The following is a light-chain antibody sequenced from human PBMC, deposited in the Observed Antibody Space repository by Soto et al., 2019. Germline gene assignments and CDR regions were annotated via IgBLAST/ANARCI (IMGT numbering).Light chain of an antibody. J-gene: IGKJ4*01. Sequence: EIVMTQSPATLSVSPGDRATLSCRAGQPLNNNVAWYQHKPGQAPRLLIYGTSTRATGISARFSGSGYGTEFTLTISSLQPDDFATYYCQQYNTYSSLTFGGGTKVDIK. CDR1: QPLNNN. CDR3: QQYNTYSSLT. CDR2: GTS. V-gene: IGKV3-15*01.